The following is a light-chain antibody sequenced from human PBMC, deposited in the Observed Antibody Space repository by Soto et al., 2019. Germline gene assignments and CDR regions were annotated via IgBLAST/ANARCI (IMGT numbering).Light chain of an antibody. CDR3: QQYSDYSRA. J-gene: IGKJ1*01. Sequence: IQMTQSPSTLSASIGDRITISCRASQNIDTWLAWYQQRPGEAPKLLIYTASNLESGVPSTFSGSGSGTDFTLTITGLQPDDFATYFCQQYSDYSRAFGQGTKLEIK. V-gene: IGKV1-5*03. CDR1: QNIDTW. CDR2: TAS.